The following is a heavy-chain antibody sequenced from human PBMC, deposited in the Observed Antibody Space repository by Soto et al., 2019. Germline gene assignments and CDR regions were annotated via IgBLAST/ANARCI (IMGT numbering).Heavy chain of an antibody. V-gene: IGHV1-18*01. CDR2: VSTNDDRT. CDR1: GYIFTAYG. Sequence: ASVKVSCKTSGYIFTAYGLAWLRQAPGQRPEWMGWVSTNDDRTNYAQKFQGRVTMTTDRSTTTTSMELRSLRPDDTAVYYCARELNTESSAYYSFAFWGQGTLVTVS. CDR3: ARELNTESSAYYSFAF. J-gene: IGHJ4*02. D-gene: IGHD3-22*01.